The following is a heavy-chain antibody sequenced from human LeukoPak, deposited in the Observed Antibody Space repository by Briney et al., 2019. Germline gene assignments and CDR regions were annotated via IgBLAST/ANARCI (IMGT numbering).Heavy chain of an antibody. CDR3: ARLPGYCTGGSCYFDY. CDR2: IHPRDSDT. Sequence: GESLKISCKGSGYSFTNYWIGWVRQMPGKGLEWMGIIHPRDSDTRYSPSFQGQVTISADKSISTAYLQWSSLKASDTAMYYCARLPGYCTGGSCYFDYWGQGTLVTVSS. CDR1: GYSFTNYW. D-gene: IGHD2-15*01. V-gene: IGHV5-51*01. J-gene: IGHJ4*02.